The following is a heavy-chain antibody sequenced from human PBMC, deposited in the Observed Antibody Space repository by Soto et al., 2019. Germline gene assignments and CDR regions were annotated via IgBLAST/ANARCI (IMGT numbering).Heavy chain of an antibody. CDR1: GFIFGDHV. CDR2: ISGSGNSP. D-gene: IGHD1-26*01. V-gene: IGHV3-23*04. CDR3: ARGAHSYRGSHALDA. J-gene: IGHJ5*02. Sequence: EVQLVESGGRLVQRGGSLRLSCSGSGFIFGDHVMDWVRQAPGKGLEWVAGISGSGNSPFFRDSVKGRFTISRDNSKNTVYLEMNNLRDEDSAMYFCARGAHSYRGSHALDAWGLGTLVTVSS.